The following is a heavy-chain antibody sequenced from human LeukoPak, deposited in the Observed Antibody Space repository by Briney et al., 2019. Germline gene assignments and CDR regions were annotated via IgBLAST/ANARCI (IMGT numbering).Heavy chain of an antibody. Sequence: ASVKVSCKASGYTFTGYYMHWVRQAPGQGLEWMGWINPNSGGTNYAQKFQGRVTMTRDTSISTAYMELSRLRSDDTAVYYCAIGRGPGYCSGGSCYSVDQNWFDPWGQGTLVTVSS. CDR1: GYTFTGYY. CDR2: INPNSGGT. V-gene: IGHV1-2*02. J-gene: IGHJ5*02. CDR3: AIGRGPGYCSGGSCYSVDQNWFDP. D-gene: IGHD2-15*01.